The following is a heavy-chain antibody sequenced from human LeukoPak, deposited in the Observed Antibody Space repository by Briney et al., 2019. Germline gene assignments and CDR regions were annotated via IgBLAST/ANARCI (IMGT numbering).Heavy chain of an antibody. D-gene: IGHD6-13*01. V-gene: IGHV3-48*03. CDR1: GFTFSSYE. J-gene: IGHJ4*02. CDR2: ISSSGSTI. Sequence: GGSLRLSCAASGFTFSSYEMNWVRQAPGKGLEWVSYISSSGSTIYYADSVKGRFTISRDNAKNTLYLQMNSLRAEDTAVYYCARDEEQQLLDYWGQGTLVTVSS. CDR3: ARDEEQQLLDY.